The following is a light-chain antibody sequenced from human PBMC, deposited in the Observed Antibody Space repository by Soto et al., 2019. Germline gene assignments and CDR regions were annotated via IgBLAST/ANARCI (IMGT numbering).Light chain of an antibody. CDR3: QQYQDWPPIT. CDR2: GAS. CDR1: HNINGN. V-gene: IGKV3-15*01. J-gene: IGKJ4*01. Sequence: EIVMTQSPATLSVSPGERATLSCRASHNINGNLAWYQQKPVQATRLLIIGASTRPTGVPARFSGSGSGTEFTLSISSLQSEDFVIYFCQQYQDWPPITFGGGTKVEIK.